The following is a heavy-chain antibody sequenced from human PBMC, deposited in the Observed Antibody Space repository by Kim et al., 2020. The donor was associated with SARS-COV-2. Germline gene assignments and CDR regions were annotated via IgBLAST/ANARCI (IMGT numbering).Heavy chain of an antibody. CDR1: GFTFSSYS. CDR3: ARVSHGSTYYYGSGSYIYYFDY. D-gene: IGHD3-10*01. Sequence: GGSLRLSCAASGFTFSSYSMNWVRQAPGKGLEWVSSISSSSSYIYYADSVKGRFTISRDNAKNSLYLQMNSLRAEDTAVYYCARVSHGSTYYYGSGSYIYYFDYWGQGTLVTVSS. J-gene: IGHJ4*02. CDR2: ISSSSSYI. V-gene: IGHV3-21*01.